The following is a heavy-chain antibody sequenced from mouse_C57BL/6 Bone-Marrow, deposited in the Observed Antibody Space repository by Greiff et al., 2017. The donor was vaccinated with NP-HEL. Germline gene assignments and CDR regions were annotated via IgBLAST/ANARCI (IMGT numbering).Heavy chain of an antibody. J-gene: IGHJ1*03. CDR2: ISYDGSN. D-gene: IGHD2-3*01. Sequence: EVQLQQSGPGLVKPSQSLSLTCSVTGYSITSGYYWNWIRQFPGNKLEWMGYISYDGSNNYNPSLKNRISITRDTSKNQFFLKLNSVTTEDTATYYCARVRWLLRYFDVWGTGTTVTVSS. CDR1: GYSITSGYY. V-gene: IGHV3-6*01. CDR3: ARVRWLLRYFDV.